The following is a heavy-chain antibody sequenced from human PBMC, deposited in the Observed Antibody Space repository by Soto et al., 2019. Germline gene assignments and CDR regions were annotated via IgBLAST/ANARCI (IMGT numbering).Heavy chain of an antibody. Sequence: QVQLVQSGAELKQPGASVKVSCKASGSTFTTYDVNWMRQSTGKGPEWLGWMNPYNGETGYAQKFQGSVTLTRDTAMNTADLELSSRTYEDTAVYYCARNRRESGEFDYLGQGNLVTV. CDR2: MNPYNGET. CDR1: GSTFTTYD. D-gene: IGHD1-26*01. J-gene: IGHJ4*02. V-gene: IGHV1-8*02. CDR3: ARNRRESGEFDY.